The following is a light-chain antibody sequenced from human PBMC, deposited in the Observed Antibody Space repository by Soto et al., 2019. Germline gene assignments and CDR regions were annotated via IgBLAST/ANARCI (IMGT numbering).Light chain of an antibody. CDR2: SNY. CDR1: SSNIGSKT. CDR3: SAWDASLNGYV. V-gene: IGLV1-44*01. J-gene: IGLJ1*01. Sequence: QSVLTQPPSASGTPGQRLTISCSGSSSNIGSKTVNWYQQLPGTAPKLLIDSNYQRPSGVPDRFSGSKSGTSASLAISGLQSEDEADYYCSAWDASLNGYVFGTGTKLTVL.